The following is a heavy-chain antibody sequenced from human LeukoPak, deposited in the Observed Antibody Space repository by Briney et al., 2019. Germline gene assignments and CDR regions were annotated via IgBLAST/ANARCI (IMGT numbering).Heavy chain of an antibody. J-gene: IGHJ4*02. D-gene: IGHD2-15*01. CDR2: INHSGST. CDR1: GGSISGYY. Sequence: SETLSLTCTVSGGSISGYYWSWIRQPPGKGLEWIGEINHSGSTNYSPSLKSRVTISVDTSKNQFSLKLSSVTAADTAVYYCARGLGPEELMVAANLYYFDYWGQGTLVTVSS. CDR3: ARGLGPEELMVAANLYYFDY. V-gene: IGHV4-34*01.